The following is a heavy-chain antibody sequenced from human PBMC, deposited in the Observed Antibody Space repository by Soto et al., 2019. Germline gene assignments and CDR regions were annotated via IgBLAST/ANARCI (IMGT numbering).Heavy chain of an antibody. CDR3: AREVRYLHY. CDR2: IEHNGNN. D-gene: IGHD3-10*01. V-gene: IGHV4-34*08. J-gene: IGHJ4*02. Sequence: SETLSLTCAACGGTFSGYLWTWVRQPPGKGLEWIGEIEHNGNNNINPSLKSRVTLSVDTSKNPISLTLTSVTAADTAVDYCAREVRYLHYWGKGTLGKVSS. CDR1: GGTFSGYL.